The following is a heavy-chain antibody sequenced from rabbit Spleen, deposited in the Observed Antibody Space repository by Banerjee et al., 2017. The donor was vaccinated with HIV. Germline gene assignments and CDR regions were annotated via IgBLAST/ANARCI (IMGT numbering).Heavy chain of an antibody. CDR1: GVSFSFSTY. Sequence: VESGGDLVKPGSSLTLTCTASGVSFSFSTYMCWVRQAPGKGLEWIGCVDIGGSDFTYFATWAKGRFTCSKTSSTTVTLQMTRLTAADTATYFCARDTSSSFSSYGMDLWGPGTLVTVS. J-gene: IGHJ6*01. D-gene: IGHD1-1*01. CDR3: ARDTSSSFSSYGMDL. V-gene: IGHV1S40*01. CDR2: VDIGGSDFT.